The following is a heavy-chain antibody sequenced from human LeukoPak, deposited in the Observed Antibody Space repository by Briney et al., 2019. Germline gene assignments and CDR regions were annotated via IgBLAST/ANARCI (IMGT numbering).Heavy chain of an antibody. Sequence: SETLSLTCTVSGGSISSSSYYWGWIRQPPGKGLEWIGEINHSGSTNYNPSLKSRVTISVDTSKNQFSLELSSVTAADTAVYYCARAAPRVCSGGSCYQYYYYYYGMDVWGQGTTVTVSS. J-gene: IGHJ6*02. V-gene: IGHV4-39*07. CDR1: GGSISSSSYY. CDR2: INHSGST. D-gene: IGHD2-15*01. CDR3: ARAAPRVCSGGSCYQYYYYYYGMDV.